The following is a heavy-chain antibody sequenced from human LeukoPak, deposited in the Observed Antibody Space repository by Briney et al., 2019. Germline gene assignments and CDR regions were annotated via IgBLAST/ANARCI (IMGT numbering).Heavy chain of an antibody. J-gene: IGHJ4*02. CDR1: GYSFTDYW. V-gene: IGHV5-51*01. CDR3: ARPVEMDTITPLNW. D-gene: IGHD5-24*01. CDR2: TYPGDSDT. Sequence: KRGEPLQISCKASGYSFTDYWISWVRQLPGKGLEWMGITYPGDSDTRYSPSFQGQVTISADKYINTAYLKWSSLTAADTAIYYCARPVEMDTITPLNWWGQGTLVTISS.